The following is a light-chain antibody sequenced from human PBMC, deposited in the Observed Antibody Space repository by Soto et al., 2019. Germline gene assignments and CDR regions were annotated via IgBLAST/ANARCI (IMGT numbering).Light chain of an antibody. Sequence: QPVLTQPPSVSEAPRQRVTISCSGSSSNIAYNAVNWYQHLPEKAPKLLIYYDNLLPSGVSDRFSGSKSGTSASLAISGLQSEDEGDYYCAAWDDSLNAYVFGPGTKLTVL. CDR2: YDN. CDR1: SSNIAYNA. CDR3: AAWDDSLNAYV. J-gene: IGLJ1*01. V-gene: IGLV1-36*01.